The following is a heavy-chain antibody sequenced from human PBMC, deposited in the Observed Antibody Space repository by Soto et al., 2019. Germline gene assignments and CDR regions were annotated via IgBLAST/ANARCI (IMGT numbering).Heavy chain of an antibody. V-gene: IGHV3-30-3*01. CDR2: ISRDGSSK. J-gene: IGHJ4*01. CDR1: GFTFSRYA. D-gene: IGHD2-2*01. Sequence: GYVRLSCAASGFTFSRYAMHWVRQAPGEWLEWVAVISRDGSSKYYGDSVKGRFTVTRDNSNNTLYLSMTSLRPDDTAGFYCAPSRTRAVPDPSNFWHQGTLVSVSS. CDR3: APSRTRAVPDPSNF.